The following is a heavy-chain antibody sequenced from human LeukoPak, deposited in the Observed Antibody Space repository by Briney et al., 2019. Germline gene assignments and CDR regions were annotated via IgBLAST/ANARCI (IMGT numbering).Heavy chain of an antibody. D-gene: IGHD3-10*01. Sequence: SETLSLTCAVYVGSFSGYYWSWTRQPPGKGLEWIGEINHSGSTNYNSSLKSRVTISVDTSKNQFSLKLSSVTAADTAVYYCARGYYGSGSHCCHMDVWGKGTTITVS. CDR3: ARGYYGSGSHCCHMDV. CDR1: VGSFSGYY. V-gene: IGHV4-34*01. J-gene: IGHJ6*03. CDR2: INHSGST.